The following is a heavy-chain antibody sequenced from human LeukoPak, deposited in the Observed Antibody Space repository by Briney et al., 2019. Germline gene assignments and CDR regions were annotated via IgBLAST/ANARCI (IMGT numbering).Heavy chain of an antibody. D-gene: IGHD5-18*01. J-gene: IGHJ6*03. CDR1: GGSISSYY. Sequence: PSETLSLTCTVSGGSISSYYWSWIRQPPGKELEWIGYIYTSGSTNYNPSLKSRVTISVDTSKNQFSLKLSSVTAADTAVYYCARHNSYGYSPYYYYYYYMDVWGKGTTVTVSS. V-gene: IGHV4-4*09. CDR2: IYTSGST. CDR3: ARHNSYGYSPYYYYYYYMDV.